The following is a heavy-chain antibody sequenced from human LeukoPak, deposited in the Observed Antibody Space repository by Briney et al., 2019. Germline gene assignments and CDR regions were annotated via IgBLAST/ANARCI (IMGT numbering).Heavy chain of an antibody. CDR2: ISYSGSI. V-gene: IGHV4-59*01. CDR1: GGSISNYY. J-gene: IGHJ4*02. CDR3: ARLRSTAIES. D-gene: IGHD6-13*01. Sequence: SETLSLTCTVSGGSISNYYWSWIRQPPGKGLEWLGYISYSGSINYNPSLKSRVTISADTSKNQFSLKVSSVTAADTAVYYCARLRSTAIESWGQGTLVTVSS.